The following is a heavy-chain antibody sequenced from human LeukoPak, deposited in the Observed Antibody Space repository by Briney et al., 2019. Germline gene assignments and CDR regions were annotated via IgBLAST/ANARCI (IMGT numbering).Heavy chain of an antibody. Sequence: GGSLRLSCAASGFTFDDYAMHWVRQAPGKGLEWVSGISWNSGSIGYADSVKGRFTISRDNAKNSLYLQMNSLRAEDTAFYYCANSKAGTIFDYWGQGTLVTVSS. CDR2: ISWNSGSI. J-gene: IGHJ4*02. CDR3: ANSKAGTIFDY. D-gene: IGHD6-19*01. V-gene: IGHV3-9*01. CDR1: GFTFDDYA.